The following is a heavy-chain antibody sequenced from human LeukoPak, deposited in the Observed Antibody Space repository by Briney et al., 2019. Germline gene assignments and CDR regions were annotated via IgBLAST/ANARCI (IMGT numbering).Heavy chain of an antibody. V-gene: IGHV1-69*05. CDR2: IIPIFGTA. Sequence: SVKVSCKASGYIFSDYYMHWVRQAPGQGLEWLGGIIPIFGTANYAQKFQGRVTITTDESTSTAYMELSSLRSEDTAVYYCARAPPTVTNQIKYYFDYWGQGTLVTVSS. J-gene: IGHJ4*02. CDR3: ARAPPTVTNQIKYYFDY. D-gene: IGHD4-17*01. CDR1: GYIFSDYY.